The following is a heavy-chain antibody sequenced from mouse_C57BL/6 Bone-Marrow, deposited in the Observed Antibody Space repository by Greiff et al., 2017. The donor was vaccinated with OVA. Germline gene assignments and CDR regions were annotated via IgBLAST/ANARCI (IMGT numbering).Heavy chain of an antibody. CDR3: ARYGTTVVATGWTSAMDY. CDR2: IYPGDGDT. J-gene: IGHJ4*01. CDR1: GYAFSSSW. V-gene: IGHV1-82*01. Sequence: QVQLQQSGPELVKPGASVKISCKASGYAFSSSWMNWVKQRPGKGLEWIGRIYPGDGDTNYNGKFKGKATLTADQSSSTAYMQLSSLTSEDSAVYFCARYGTTVVATGWTSAMDYWGQGTSVTVSS. D-gene: IGHD1-1*01.